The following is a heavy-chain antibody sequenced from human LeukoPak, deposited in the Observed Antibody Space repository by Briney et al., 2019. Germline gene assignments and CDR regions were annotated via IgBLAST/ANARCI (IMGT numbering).Heavy chain of an antibody. CDR3: ARDLGVWQQLDDAFDI. J-gene: IGHJ3*02. CDR2: ISYDGSNK. CDR1: GFTFSSYA. V-gene: IGHV3-30*01. Sequence: PGRSLRLSCAASGFTFSSYAMHWGRQAPGKGREWGAGISYDGSNKYYADSVKGRFTISRDNSKNTLYLQMNSLRAEDTAVYYCARDLGVWQQLDDAFDIWGQGTMVTVSS. D-gene: IGHD6-13*01.